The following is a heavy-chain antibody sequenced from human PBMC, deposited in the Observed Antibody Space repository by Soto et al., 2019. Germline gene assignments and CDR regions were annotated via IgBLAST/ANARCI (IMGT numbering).Heavy chain of an antibody. CDR3: AREGPYSSSFAFDI. CDR2: INPNSGGT. D-gene: IGHD6-6*01. Sequence: ASVKVSCKASGYTFTGYYMHWVRQAPGQGLEWMGWINPNSGGTNYAQKFQGWVTMTRDTSISTAYMELSRLRSDDTAVYYCAREGPYSSSFAFDIWAQGTMVTVSS. J-gene: IGHJ3*02. CDR1: GYTFTGYY. V-gene: IGHV1-2*04.